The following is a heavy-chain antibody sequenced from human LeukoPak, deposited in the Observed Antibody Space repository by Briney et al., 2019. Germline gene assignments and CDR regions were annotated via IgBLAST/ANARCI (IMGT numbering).Heavy chain of an antibody. J-gene: IGHJ4*02. CDR1: GFTVSSNY. D-gene: IGHD5-18*01. Sequence: GGSLRLSCAASGFTVSSNYMSWVRQAPGKGLEWVSVIYSGGSTYYADSVKGRFTISRDNSKNTLYLQMNSLRAEDTAVYYCARDRYSYGYGEFDYWGQGTLVTVSS. CDR2: IYSGGST. CDR3: ARDRYSYGYGEFDY. V-gene: IGHV3-66*01.